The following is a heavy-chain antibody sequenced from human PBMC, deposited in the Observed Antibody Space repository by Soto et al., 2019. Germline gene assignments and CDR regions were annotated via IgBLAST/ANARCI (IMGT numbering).Heavy chain of an antibody. Sequence: ETLSLTCTVSRGSFSDNSWSWIRQSPGKGLQWIGEIKQNGNTDYTPSLKSRVTISTDTSNNQSSLTMTSVTAAATAVYYCARIRRLFYAAGNYYLGVFEYWGQGTLVTVSS. D-gene: IGHD3-10*01. V-gene: IGHV4-34*01. J-gene: IGHJ4*02. CDR2: IKQNGNT. CDR3: ARIRRLFYAAGNYYLGVFEY. CDR1: RGSFSDNS.